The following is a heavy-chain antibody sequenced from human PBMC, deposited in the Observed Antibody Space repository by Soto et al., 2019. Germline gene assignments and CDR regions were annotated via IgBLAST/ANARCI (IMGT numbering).Heavy chain of an antibody. CDR2: INYSGKT. J-gene: IGHJ4*02. V-gene: IGHV4-39*01. Sequence: SETLSLTCTVSGGSISSSTYSWGWIRQPPGKGLDWIGTINYSGKTYYNPSLKSRVTVSVDTSKNQFSLKLTSVTAADTAVYYCARLKGRVGYSHGYIDSWGQGALVTVSS. CDR3: ARLKGRVGYSHGYIDS. D-gene: IGHD5-18*01. CDR1: GGSISSSTYS.